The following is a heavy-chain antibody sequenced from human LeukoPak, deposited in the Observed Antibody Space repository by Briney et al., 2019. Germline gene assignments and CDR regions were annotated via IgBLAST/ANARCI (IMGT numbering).Heavy chain of an antibody. J-gene: IGHJ3*02. CDR3: AREGLARAFDI. Sequence: GGSLRLSCAASGFTFSDYYMSWIRQAPGKGLEWISYISSSGSTIYYADSVKGRFTISRDNAKNSLRLQMNSLRAEDTAVYHCAREGLARAFDIWGQGTMVTVSS. CDR1: GFTFSDYY. V-gene: IGHV3-11*04. CDR2: ISSSGSTI.